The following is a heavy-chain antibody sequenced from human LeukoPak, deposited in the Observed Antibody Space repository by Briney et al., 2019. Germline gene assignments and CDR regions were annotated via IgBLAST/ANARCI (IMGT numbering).Heavy chain of an antibody. CDR3: ARDTVYDILTGHTEGYFDY. V-gene: IGHV3-66*01. CDR2: IYSDGST. CDR1: GFTVSSNY. J-gene: IGHJ4*02. Sequence: GGSLRLSCAASGFTVSSNYMSWVRQAPGKGLEWVSVIYSDGSTYYADSVKGRFTISRDNSKNTLYLQMNSLRAEDTAVYYCARDTVYDILTGHTEGYFDYWGQGTLVTVSS. D-gene: IGHD3-9*01.